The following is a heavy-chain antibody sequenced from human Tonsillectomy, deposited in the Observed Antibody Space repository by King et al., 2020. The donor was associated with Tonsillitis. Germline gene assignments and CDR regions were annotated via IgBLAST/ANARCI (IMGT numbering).Heavy chain of an antibody. CDR3: AKDTTGGGRTLVLSGAFDI. CDR1: GFTFSSYA. CDR2: ISGSGGST. V-gene: IGHV3-23*04. J-gene: IGHJ3*02. Sequence: VQLVESGGGLVQPGGSLRLSCAASGFTFSSYAMSWVRQAPGKGLEWVSAISGSGGSTYYADPVKGRFTISRDNSKNTLYLQMNSLRAEDTAVYYCAKDTTGGGRTLVLSGAFDIWGQGTMVTVSS. D-gene: IGHD3-16*01.